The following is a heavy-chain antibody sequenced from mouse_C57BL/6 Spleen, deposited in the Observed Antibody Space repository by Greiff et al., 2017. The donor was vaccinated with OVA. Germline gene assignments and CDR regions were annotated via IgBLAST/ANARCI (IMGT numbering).Heavy chain of an antibody. Sequence: QVQLKQPGAELVKPGASVKLSCKASGYTFTSYWMHWVKQRPGQGLEWIGMIHPNSGSTNYNEKFKSKATLTVDKSSSTAYMQLSSLTSEDSAVYYCARISFYAMDYWGQGTSVTVSS. CDR3: ARISFYAMDY. CDR1: GYTFTSYW. D-gene: IGHD3-1*01. CDR2: IHPNSGST. J-gene: IGHJ4*01. V-gene: IGHV1-64*01.